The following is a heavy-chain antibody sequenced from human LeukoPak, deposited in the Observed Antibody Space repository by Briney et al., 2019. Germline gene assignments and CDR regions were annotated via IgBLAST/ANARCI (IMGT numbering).Heavy chain of an antibody. CDR2: IYSGGST. J-gene: IGHJ3*02. CDR1: GFTVSSNY. V-gene: IGHV3-53*01. CDR3: ARAAYSSGDAFDI. Sequence: PGGSLRLSCAASGFTVSSNYMSWVRQAPGKGLEWGSVIYSGGSTYYADSVKGRFTISRDNSKNTLYLQMNSLRAEDTAVYYCARAAYSSGDAFDIWGQGTMVTVSS. D-gene: IGHD6-19*01.